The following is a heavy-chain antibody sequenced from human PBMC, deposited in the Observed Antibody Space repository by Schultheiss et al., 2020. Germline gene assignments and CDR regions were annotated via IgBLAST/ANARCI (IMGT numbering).Heavy chain of an antibody. V-gene: IGHV3-11*06. Sequence: GGSLRLSCAASGFTFSDYYMSWIRQAPGKGLEWVSYISISSSYTNYADSVKGRFTISRDNAKNSLYLQMNSLRAEDTAVYYCAKEHDILTGYYISHGGFDYWGQGTLVTVSS. J-gene: IGHJ4*02. D-gene: IGHD3-9*01. CDR3: AKEHDILTGYYISHGGFDY. CDR1: GFTFSDYY. CDR2: ISISSSYT.